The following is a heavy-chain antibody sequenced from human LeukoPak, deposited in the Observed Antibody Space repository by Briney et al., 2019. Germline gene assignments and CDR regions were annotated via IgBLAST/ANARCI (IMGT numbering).Heavy chain of an antibody. D-gene: IGHD2-2*01. V-gene: IGHV1-8*03. Sequence: APVKVSCKASGYTFTSYDINWVRQATGQGLEWMGWMNPNSGNTGYAQKFQGRVTITRNTSISTAYMELSSLRSEDTAVYYCARVPAATHYTYYFDYWGQGTLVTVSS. J-gene: IGHJ4*02. CDR2: MNPNSGNT. CDR3: ARVPAATHYTYYFDY. CDR1: GYTFTSYD.